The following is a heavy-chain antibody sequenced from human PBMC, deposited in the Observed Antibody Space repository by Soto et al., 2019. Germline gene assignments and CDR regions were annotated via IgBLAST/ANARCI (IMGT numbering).Heavy chain of an antibody. J-gene: IGHJ4*02. CDR3: ARDQVATKRGFDY. CDR2: IIPIFGTA. Sequence: SVKVSCKASGGTFSSYAISWVRQAPGQGLEWMGGIIPIFGTANYARKFQGRVTITADESTSTAYMELSSLRSEDTAVYYCARDQVATKRGFDYWGQGTLVTAPQ. V-gene: IGHV1-69*13. D-gene: IGHD5-12*01. CDR1: GGTFSSYA.